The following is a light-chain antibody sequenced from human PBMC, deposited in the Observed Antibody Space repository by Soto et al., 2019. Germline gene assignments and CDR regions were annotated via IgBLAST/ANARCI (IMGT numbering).Light chain of an antibody. CDR1: QSVSSSY. J-gene: IGKJ4*01. CDR3: QEFGSN. CDR2: GAS. V-gene: IGKV3-20*01. Sequence: EIVLTQSSGTLSLSPGERATLSCRASQSVSSSYLAWYQQKPGQAPRLLIYGASSRATGIPDRFSGSGSGTDFILSISRLEPEDFAVYYCQEFGSNFGGGTKVDIK.